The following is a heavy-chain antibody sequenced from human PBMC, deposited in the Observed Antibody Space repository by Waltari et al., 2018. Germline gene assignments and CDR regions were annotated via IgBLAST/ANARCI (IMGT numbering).Heavy chain of an antibody. CDR2: INHSGRT. J-gene: IGHJ4*02. V-gene: IGHV4-34*01. CDR1: GGSFSGYY. D-gene: IGHD3-10*01. CDR3: AREAVRGVDY. Sequence: QVQLQQWGAGLLKPSETLSLTCAVYGGSFSGYYWSWIRQPPGKGLEWIGEINHSGRTNYNPSRKSRVTISVDTSKNQFSRKLSSVTAADTAVYYCAREAVRGVDYWGQGTLVTVSS.